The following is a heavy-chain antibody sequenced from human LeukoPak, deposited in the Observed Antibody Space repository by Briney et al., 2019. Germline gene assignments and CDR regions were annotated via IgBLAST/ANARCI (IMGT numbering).Heavy chain of an antibody. V-gene: IGHV1-8*03. Sequence: ASVHVSCQGSVCTLTSYDINGLGQATGQGREGMGWMNPNSCNTGYPQKFQGRVTITSNTSISTAYMELSSLRSEDTAVYYCARGVYDFWSGYYMQLGYWGQGTLVTVSS. J-gene: IGHJ4*02. CDR1: VCTLTSYD. CDR2: MNPNSCNT. CDR3: ARGVYDFWSGYYMQLGY. D-gene: IGHD3-3*01.